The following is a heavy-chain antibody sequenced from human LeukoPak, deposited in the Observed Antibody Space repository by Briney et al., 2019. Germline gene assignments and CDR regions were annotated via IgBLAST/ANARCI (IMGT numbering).Heavy chain of an antibody. CDR2: IKQGGSEE. V-gene: IGHV3-7*05. CDR1: GFTFSSYW. J-gene: IGHJ4*02. Sequence: GGSLRLSCAASGFTFSSYWMSCVRQAPGKGLEWVANIKQGGSEEYYVDSVKGRFTISRDNAKNSLYLQMNSLRAEDTAVYYYARDIVVVTAYFDYWGQGSLVTVSS. CDR3: ARDIVVVTAYFDY. D-gene: IGHD2-21*02.